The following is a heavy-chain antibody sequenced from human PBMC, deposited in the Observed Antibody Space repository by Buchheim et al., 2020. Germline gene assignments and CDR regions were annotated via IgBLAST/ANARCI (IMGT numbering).Heavy chain of an antibody. CDR3: ARGKKSLSPKKIWPRQYQFSGLDV. D-gene: IGHD2-2*01. Sequence: QVQLQQWGAGLLKPSETLSLNCAVDGASLSDHQWHWIRQSPGKGLEWIGEINHRGETDYNASLKSRVTFSVDTSKSEISLRLNSVIAADTAVYYCARGKKSLSPKKIWPRQYQFSGLDVWGQGT. J-gene: IGHJ6*02. CDR2: INHRGET. CDR1: GASLSDHQ. V-gene: IGHV4-34*02.